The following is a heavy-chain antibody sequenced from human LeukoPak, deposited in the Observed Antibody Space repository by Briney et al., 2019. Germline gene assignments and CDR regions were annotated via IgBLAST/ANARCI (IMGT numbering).Heavy chain of an antibody. CDR3: ARPYEGYYYYYMDV. J-gene: IGHJ6*03. D-gene: IGHD3-3*01. CDR1: GFTLSTYS. Sequence: GGSLRLSCAASGFTLSTYSMSWVRQAPGKGLEWVSSISSSSSYIYYADSVKGRFTISRDNAKNSLYLQMNSLRAEDTAVYYCARPYEGYYYYYMDVWGKGTTVTVSS. V-gene: IGHV3-21*01. CDR2: ISSSSSYI.